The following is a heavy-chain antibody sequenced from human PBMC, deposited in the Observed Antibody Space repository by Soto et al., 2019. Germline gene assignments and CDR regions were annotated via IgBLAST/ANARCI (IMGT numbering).Heavy chain of an antibody. CDR1: AFTFSSYA. J-gene: IGHJ4*02. V-gene: IGHV3-23*01. D-gene: IGHD5-18*01. CDR2: ISGSGGST. CDR3: AKDVGGYSYDGYYFDY. Sequence: PGGSLRLSCAASAFTFSSYAMSWVRQAPGKGLEWVSAISGSGGSTYYADSVKGRFTISRDNSKNTLYLQMNSLRAEDTAVYYCAKDVGGYSYDGYYFDYWGQGTLVTVSS.